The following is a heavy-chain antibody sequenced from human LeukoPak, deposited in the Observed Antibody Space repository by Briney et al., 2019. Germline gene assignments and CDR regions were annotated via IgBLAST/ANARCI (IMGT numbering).Heavy chain of an antibody. D-gene: IGHD3-3*01. V-gene: IGHV3-7*01. Sequence: PGGSLRLSCAASGFTFSNYWMHWVRQAPGKGLVWVANIKQDGSEKYYVDSVKGRFTISRDNAKNSLYLQMNSLRAEDTAVYYCAREENPYDFWSGYYYNWFDPWGQGTLVTVSS. CDR2: IKQDGSEK. CDR1: GFTFSNYW. J-gene: IGHJ5*02. CDR3: AREENPYDFWSGYYYNWFDP.